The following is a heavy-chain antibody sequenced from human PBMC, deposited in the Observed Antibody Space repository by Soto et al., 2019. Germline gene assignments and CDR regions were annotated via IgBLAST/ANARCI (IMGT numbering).Heavy chain of an antibody. V-gene: IGHV4-59*12. CDR1: GGSISSYY. Sequence: SETLSLTCTVSGGSISSYYWSWIRQPPGKGLEWIGYIYYTGSTNYNPSLKSRVAISIDTSKIQFSLPLSSVTAADTAVYYCARGSHGGSYGAFDVWGQGTVVTVSS. CDR3: ARGSHGGSYGAFDV. CDR2: IYYTGST. D-gene: IGHD2-21*02. J-gene: IGHJ3*01.